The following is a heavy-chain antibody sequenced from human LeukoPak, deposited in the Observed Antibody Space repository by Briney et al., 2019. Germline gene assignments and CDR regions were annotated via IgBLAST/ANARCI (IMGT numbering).Heavy chain of an antibody. Sequence: GASVKVSCKASGYTFTSYAMHWVRQAPGQRLEWMGWINAGNGNTKYSLKFQGRVTITRDTSASTAYMELSSLRSEDTAVYYCARDSMYSYGYNFAYWGQGTLVTVSS. J-gene: IGHJ4*02. D-gene: IGHD5-18*01. CDR2: INAGNGNT. CDR3: ARDSMYSYGYNFAY. CDR1: GYTFTSYA. V-gene: IGHV1-3*01.